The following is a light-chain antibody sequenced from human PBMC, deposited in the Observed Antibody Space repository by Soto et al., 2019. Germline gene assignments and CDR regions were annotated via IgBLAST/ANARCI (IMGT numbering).Light chain of an antibody. Sequence: EIVLTQSPGTLSLSPGERATLSCRASQSIRSNYVAWYQQKPGQGPRLLIYGASSRATGIPDRFSGSGSGTDFTLIISRLEPEDFAMYYCQQYGSPPRTFGQGTKVEIK. V-gene: IGKV3-20*01. CDR2: GAS. J-gene: IGKJ1*01. CDR3: QQYGSPPRT. CDR1: QSIRSNY.